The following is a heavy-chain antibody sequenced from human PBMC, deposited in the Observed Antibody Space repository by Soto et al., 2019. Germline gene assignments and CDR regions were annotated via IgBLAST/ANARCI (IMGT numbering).Heavy chain of an antibody. D-gene: IGHD3-16*02. J-gene: IGHJ4*02. CDR3: AREYIVTADRGHLDS. V-gene: IGHV3-9*01. CDR2: ISWNSGTI. CDR1: GFTFNDYA. Sequence: EVQLVESGGGSVQPGRSLRLSCVASGFTFNDYAMHWVRQAPGKGLEWVSGISWNSGTIAYADYVQGRFTISRDNAKNALYLQMDSVRAEDTALYYCAREYIVTADRGHLDSWGEGTVVTVSS.